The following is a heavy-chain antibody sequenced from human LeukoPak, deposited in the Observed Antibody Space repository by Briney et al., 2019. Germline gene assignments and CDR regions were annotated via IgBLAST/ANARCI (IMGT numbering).Heavy chain of an antibody. D-gene: IGHD3-9*01. CDR2: INYSGST. J-gene: IGHJ3*02. Sequence: SETLSLTCTVSGGSISNYYWSWIRQPPGKGLEWIAYINYSGSTNYNPSLKSRVTISVDTSKNQFSLKLSSVTAADTAVYYSLRYFDWLLDDAFDIWGQGTMVTVSS. CDR1: GGSISNYY. V-gene: IGHV4-59*08. CDR3: LRYFDWLLDDAFDI.